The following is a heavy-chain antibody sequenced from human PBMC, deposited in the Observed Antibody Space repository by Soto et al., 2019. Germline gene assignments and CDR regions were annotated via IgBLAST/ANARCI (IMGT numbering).Heavy chain of an antibody. CDR1: GFTFSIYA. D-gene: IGHD5-12*01. Sequence: XASLRLSCAASGFTFSIYAVAWMRQTPGKGLEWVSVIGAGSDGIQYVDSVKGRFSISRDNSKNTLYLHMNSLRAEDTAIYYCAKYSTSGPSRFFDLWGQGTLVTVSS. V-gene: IGHV3-23*01. J-gene: IGHJ4*02. CDR3: AKYSTSGPSRFFDL. CDR2: IGAGSDGI.